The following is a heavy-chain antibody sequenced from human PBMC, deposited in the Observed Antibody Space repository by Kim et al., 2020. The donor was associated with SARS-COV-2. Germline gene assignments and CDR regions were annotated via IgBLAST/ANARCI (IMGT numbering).Heavy chain of an antibody. J-gene: IGHJ4*02. V-gene: IGHV3-11*01. CDR2: ISPSGISR. Sequence: GGSLRLSCAASGFTFTDYHMSWVRQAPGRGLEWLSYISPSGISRYYADSIDGRFTISRDNAKKSVFLEMNSLRDEDTAVYYCARGGGSHWGQGTLVTVSS. CDR3: ARGGGSH. D-gene: IGHD3-10*01. CDR1: GFTFTDYH.